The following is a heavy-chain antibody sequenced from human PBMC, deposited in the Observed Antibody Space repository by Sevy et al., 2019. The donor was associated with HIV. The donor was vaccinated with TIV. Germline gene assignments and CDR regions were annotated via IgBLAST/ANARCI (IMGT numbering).Heavy chain of an antibody. CDR3: ARDSDCSGGSCPGGDYYYYGMDV. CDR1: GFTFSSYS. CDR2: ISSSSSTI. Sequence: GGSLRLSCAASGFTFSSYSMNWVRQAPGKGLEWVSYISSSSSTIYYADSVKGRFTISRDNAKNSLYLQMNSLRAEETAVYYCARDSDCSGGSCPGGDYYYYGMDVWGQGTTVTVSS. V-gene: IGHV3-48*01. D-gene: IGHD2-15*01. J-gene: IGHJ6*02.